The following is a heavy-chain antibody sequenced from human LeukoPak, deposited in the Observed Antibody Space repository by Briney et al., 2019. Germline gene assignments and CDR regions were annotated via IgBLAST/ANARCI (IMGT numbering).Heavy chain of an antibody. J-gene: IGHJ4*02. D-gene: IGHD6-19*01. V-gene: IGHV3-7*02. CDR3: ATIVSDSSGWYHFDH. CDR1: GFTFSSYW. CDR2: IKQDGSEK. Sequence: GGSLRLSCAASGFTFSSYWMSWVRQAPGKGLEWVANIKQDGSEKYYVDSMKGRFTISRDNAKNSLYLQMNSLRAEDTAVYYCATIVSDSSGWYHFDHWGQGALVTASS.